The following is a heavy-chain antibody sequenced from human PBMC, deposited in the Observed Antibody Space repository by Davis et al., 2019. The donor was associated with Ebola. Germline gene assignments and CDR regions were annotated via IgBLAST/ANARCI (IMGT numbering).Heavy chain of an antibody. CDR2: ISTSSSYI. CDR3: ARPEGAIAAAGNKPGAFDI. CDR1: GFTFRSYS. V-gene: IGHV3-21*01. Sequence: SPMIPRAAPGFTFRSYSMNWVRQAPGKGLEWGSSISTSSSYIHYADSVKGRFTISRDNAKNSLYLQMNSLRAEDTAVYYCARPEGAIAAAGNKPGAFDIWGQGTMITVSS. D-gene: IGHD6-13*01. J-gene: IGHJ3*02.